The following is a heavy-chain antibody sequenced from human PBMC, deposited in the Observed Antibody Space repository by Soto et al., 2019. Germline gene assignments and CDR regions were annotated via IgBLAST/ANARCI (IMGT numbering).Heavy chain of an antibody. J-gene: IGHJ3*01. D-gene: IGHD6-19*01. V-gene: IGHV1-18*04. Sequence: QLVQSEVEVKKPGASVRVSCKASGFRFTTSTMYWVRQAPGQGLEWMGWINPSNGNTDYADNLQGRVTVTTDTSTSTAYGELSSLRSDDTAVYYCAAATLGWYADVWGQGTMVIVSS. CDR1: GFRFTTST. CDR3: AAATLGWYADV. CDR2: INPSNGNT.